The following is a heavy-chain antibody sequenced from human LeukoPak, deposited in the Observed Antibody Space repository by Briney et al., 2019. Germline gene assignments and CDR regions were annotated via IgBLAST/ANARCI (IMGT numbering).Heavy chain of an antibody. V-gene: IGHV4-34*01. CDR2: INHSGST. Sequence: PSETLSLTCAVYGGSFSGYYWGWIRQPPGKELEWIGEINHSGSTNYNPSLKSRVTISVDTSKNQFSLKLSSVTAADTAVYYCARLGGSGSEAYWGQGTLVTVSS. D-gene: IGHD3-10*01. CDR1: GGSFSGYY. J-gene: IGHJ4*02. CDR3: ARLGGSGSEAY.